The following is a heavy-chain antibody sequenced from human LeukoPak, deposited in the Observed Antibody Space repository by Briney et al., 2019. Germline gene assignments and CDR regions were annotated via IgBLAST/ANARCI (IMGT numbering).Heavy chain of an antibody. J-gene: IGHJ4*02. CDR2: IYHSGSS. Sequence: SQTLSLTCTVSGGSISSGGYYWSWIRQPPGKGLEWIGYIYHSGSSYYNPSLKSRVTISVDRSKNQFSLKLSSVTAADTAVYYCAREISTEFDYWGQGTLVTVSS. CDR1: GGSISSGGYY. CDR3: AREISTEFDY. V-gene: IGHV4-30-2*01. D-gene: IGHD2/OR15-2a*01.